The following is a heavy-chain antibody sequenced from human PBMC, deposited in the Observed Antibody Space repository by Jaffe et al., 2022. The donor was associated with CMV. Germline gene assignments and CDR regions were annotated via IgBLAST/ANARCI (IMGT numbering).Heavy chain of an antibody. CDR1: GGTFSSYA. CDR2: IIPIFGTA. D-gene: IGHD3-22*01. CDR3: AREFGYYYDSSGYYFNWFDP. Sequence: QVQLVQSGAEVKKPGSSVKVSCKASGGTFSSYAISWVRQAPGQGLEWMGGIIPIFGTANYAQKFQGRVTITADESTSTAYMELSSLRSEDTAVYYCAREFGYYYDSSGYYFNWFDPWGQGTLVTVSS. V-gene: IGHV1-69*01. J-gene: IGHJ5*02.